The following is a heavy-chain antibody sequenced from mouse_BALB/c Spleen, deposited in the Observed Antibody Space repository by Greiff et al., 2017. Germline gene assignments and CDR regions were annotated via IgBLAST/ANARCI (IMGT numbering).Heavy chain of an antibody. D-gene: IGHD2-3*01. J-gene: IGHJ4*01. Sequence: EVQRVESGGGLVQPKGSLKLSCAASGFTFNTYAMHWVCQAPGKGLEWVARIRSKSNNYATYYADSVKDRFTISRDDSQSMLYLQMNNLKTEDTAMYYCVRELYDGYSYAMDYWGQGTSVTVSS. V-gene: IGHV10-3*03. CDR3: VRELYDGYSYAMDY. CDR2: IRSKSNNYAT. CDR1: GFTFNTYA.